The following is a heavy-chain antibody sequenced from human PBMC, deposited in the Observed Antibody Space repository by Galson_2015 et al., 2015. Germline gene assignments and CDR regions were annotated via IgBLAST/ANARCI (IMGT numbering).Heavy chain of an antibody. CDR2: ISGSGGRT. J-gene: IGHJ4*02. Sequence: SVRLSCAASGFTFSSYAMSWVRQAPGKGLEWVSAISGSGGRTYYADSVKGRFTISRDSSENTLYPQMNSLRAEDTAVYYCAKSRGIGVAAAPDYWGQGTLVTVSS. CDR1: GFTFSSYA. CDR3: AKSRGIGVAAAPDY. V-gene: IGHV3-23*01. D-gene: IGHD6-19*01.